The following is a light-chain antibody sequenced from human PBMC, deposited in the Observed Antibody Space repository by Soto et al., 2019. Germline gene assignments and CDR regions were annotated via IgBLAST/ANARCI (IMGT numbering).Light chain of an antibody. Sequence: EIVMTQSPGTLSVSPGERATLSCRAGQGVTTNVAWYQQKSGQSPRLLIYDASIRATGVPARFSGTGSETGFTLTISGLQSEDSAVYFCQQYNNCPFSFGQGTQLEIK. CDR2: DAS. CDR1: QGVTTN. J-gene: IGKJ5*01. V-gene: IGKV3-15*01. CDR3: QQYNNCPFS.